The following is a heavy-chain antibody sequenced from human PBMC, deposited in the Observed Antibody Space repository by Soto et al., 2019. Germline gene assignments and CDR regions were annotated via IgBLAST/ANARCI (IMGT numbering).Heavy chain of an antibody. J-gene: IGHJ6*02. Sequence: GGSLRLSCAASGFTFSSYAMSWVRQAPGKGLEWVSAISGSGGSTYYADSVKGRFTISRDNSKNTLYLQMNSLRAEDTAVYYCAKDSPYDFWSGPQPYYGMDVWGQGTTVTVS. V-gene: IGHV3-23*01. CDR1: GFTFSSYA. CDR2: ISGSGGST. D-gene: IGHD3-3*01. CDR3: AKDSPYDFWSGPQPYYGMDV.